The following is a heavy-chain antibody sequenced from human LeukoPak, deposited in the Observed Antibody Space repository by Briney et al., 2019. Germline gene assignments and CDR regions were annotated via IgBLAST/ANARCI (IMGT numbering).Heavy chain of an antibody. D-gene: IGHD4-17*01. CDR1: GFTFSSYA. J-gene: IGHJ4*02. CDR3: AREGTYYGDYVYFDY. Sequence: PGGSLRLSCAASGFTFSSYAMSWVRQAPGKGLEWVSAISGSGGSTYYADSVKGRFTISRDNAKNSLYLQMNSLRAEDTAVYYCAREGTYYGDYVYFDYWGQGTLVTVSS. V-gene: IGHV3-23*01. CDR2: ISGSGGST.